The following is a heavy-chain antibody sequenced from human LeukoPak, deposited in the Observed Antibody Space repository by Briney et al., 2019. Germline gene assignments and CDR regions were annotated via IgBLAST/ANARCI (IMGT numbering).Heavy chain of an antibody. CDR3: AKSNGYGLVDI. CDR2: IYHSGST. J-gene: IGHJ3*02. CDR1: GGSISSSNW. D-gene: IGHD3-10*01. Sequence: SGTLSLTCAVSGGSISSSNWWSWVRQPPGKGLEWIGEIYHSGSTNYNPSLKSRVTISLDTSRNQFSLKLNSVTAADTAVYYCAKSNGYGLVDIWGQGTMVTVSS. V-gene: IGHV4-4*02.